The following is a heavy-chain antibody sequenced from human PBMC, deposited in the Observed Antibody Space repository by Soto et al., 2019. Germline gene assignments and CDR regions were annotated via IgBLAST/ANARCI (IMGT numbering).Heavy chain of an antibody. J-gene: IGHJ4*02. Sequence: QVQLQQWGAGLLKPSETLSLNCAVYGGSFSGYCWSWIRQPPGKGLEWIGEINDSGGTNYNPSLKSRVSISVDTSKNQFSLKLSSVTAADTAVYYCAGGSTIFGVVILDYWGQGTLVTVSS. CDR3: AGGSTIFGVVILDY. V-gene: IGHV4-34*01. D-gene: IGHD3-3*01. CDR1: GGSFSGYC. CDR2: INDSGGT.